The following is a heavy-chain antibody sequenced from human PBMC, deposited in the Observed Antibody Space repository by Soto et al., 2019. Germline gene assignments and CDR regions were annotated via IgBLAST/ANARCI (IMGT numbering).Heavy chain of an antibody. V-gene: IGHV4-59*12. CDR1: GGSISSYY. J-gene: IGHJ4*02. D-gene: IGHD6-13*01. CDR3: ARGGIAAAAPPDY. CDR2: IYYSGST. Sequence: PSETLSLTCTVSGGSISSYYRSWIRQPPGKGLEWIGYIYYSGSTNYNPSLKSRVTISVDTSKNQFSLKLSSVTAADTAVYYCARGGIAAAAPPDYWGQGTLVTVSS.